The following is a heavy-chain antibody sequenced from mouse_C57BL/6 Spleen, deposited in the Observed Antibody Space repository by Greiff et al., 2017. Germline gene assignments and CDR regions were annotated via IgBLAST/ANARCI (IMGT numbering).Heavy chain of an antibody. CDR3: TRAGITTVVARYYFDY. CDR1: GFTFSSYA. J-gene: IGHJ2*01. CDR2: ISSGGDYI. D-gene: IGHD1-1*01. V-gene: IGHV5-9-1*02. Sequence: EVKLVESGAGLVKPGGSLKLSCAASGFTFSSYAMSWVRQTPEKRLEWVAYISSGGDYIYYADTVKGRFTISRDNARNTLYLQMSSLKSEDTAMYYCTRAGITTVVARYYFDYWGQGTTLTVSS.